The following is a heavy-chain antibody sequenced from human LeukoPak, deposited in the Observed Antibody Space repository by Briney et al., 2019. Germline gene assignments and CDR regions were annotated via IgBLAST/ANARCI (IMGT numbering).Heavy chain of an antibody. CDR2: VYYTGST. CDR3: ARHRYGDNVAAV. CDR1: GGSFSGYY. Sequence: SETLSLTYAVYGGSFSGYYWSWIRQPPGEGLEWIGYVYYTGSTNYNPSLKSRVSISVDTSKNQFPLRLTSVTAADTAVYYCARHRYGDNVAAVWGQGTLVTVSS. J-gene: IGHJ4*02. D-gene: IGHD2-21*02. V-gene: IGHV4-59*08.